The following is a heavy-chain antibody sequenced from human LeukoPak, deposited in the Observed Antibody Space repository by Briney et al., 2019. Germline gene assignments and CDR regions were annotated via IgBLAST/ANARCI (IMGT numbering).Heavy chain of an antibody. CDR3: ARETCYDFWSGWRSPIWFDP. V-gene: IGHV1-69*04. J-gene: IGHJ5*02. CDR2: IIPILGIA. CDR1: GGTFSSYA. D-gene: IGHD3-3*01. Sequence: ASVKVSCKASGGTFSSYAISWVRQAPGQGLEWMGRIIPILGIANYAQKFQGRVTITADKSTSTAYMELSSLRSEDTAVYYCARETCYDFWSGWRSPIWFDPWGQGTLVTVSS.